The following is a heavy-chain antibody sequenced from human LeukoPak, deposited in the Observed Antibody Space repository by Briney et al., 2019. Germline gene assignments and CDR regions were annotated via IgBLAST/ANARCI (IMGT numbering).Heavy chain of an antibody. Sequence: ASVKVSCKASGYTFTSYYMHWVRQAPGQGLEWMGIINPSGGSTSYAQKFQGRVTMTRDTSTSTVYMELSSLRSEDTAVYYCAREGGGNSDFSMEYYLDYWGQGTLVTVSS. V-gene: IGHV1-46*01. CDR2: INPSGGST. D-gene: IGHD4-23*01. CDR1: GYTFTSYY. CDR3: AREGGGNSDFSMEYYLDY. J-gene: IGHJ4*02.